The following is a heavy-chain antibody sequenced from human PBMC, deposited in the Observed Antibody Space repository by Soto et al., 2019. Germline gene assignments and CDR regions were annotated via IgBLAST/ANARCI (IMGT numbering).Heavy chain of an antibody. CDR1: GFIFNHYA. Sequence: GGSLRLSCAASGFIFNHYAMTWVRQAPGKGLEWVSTISGTGAGIYYADSVKGRFTISRDNSKNTLYLQMNSLRAEDTALYYCAKDLSTWALDSWGQGTLVTVSS. V-gene: IGHV3-23*01. D-gene: IGHD3-3*02. J-gene: IGHJ4*02. CDR2: ISGTGAGI. CDR3: AKDLSTWALDS.